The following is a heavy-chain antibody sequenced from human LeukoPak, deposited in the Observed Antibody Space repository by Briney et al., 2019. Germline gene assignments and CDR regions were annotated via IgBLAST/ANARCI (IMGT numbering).Heavy chain of an antibody. CDR2: ISGSGGST. CDR3: AKAPEYYYDSSGYYHFDY. Sequence: GGSLRLSCAASGFTFSSYAMSWVRQAPGKGLEWVSAISGSGGSTYYADSVKGRFTISRVNSKNTLYLQMNSLRAEDTAVYYCAKAPEYYYDSSGYYHFDYWGQGTLVTVSS. J-gene: IGHJ4*02. CDR1: GFTFSSYA. D-gene: IGHD3-22*01. V-gene: IGHV3-23*01.